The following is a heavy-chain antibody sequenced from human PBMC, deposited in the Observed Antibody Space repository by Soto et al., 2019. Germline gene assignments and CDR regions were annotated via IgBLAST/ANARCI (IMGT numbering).Heavy chain of an antibody. CDR2: IYHSGST. V-gene: IGHV4-30-2*01. CDR3: ASSYDSSGYDP. Sequence: SETLSLTCAVSGGSISSGGYSWSWIRQPPGKGLEWIGYIYHSGSTYYNPSLKSRVTISVDRSKNQFSLKLSSVTAADTAVYYCASSYDSSGYDPWGQGTLVTVSS. J-gene: IGHJ5*02. D-gene: IGHD3-22*01. CDR1: GGSISSGGYS.